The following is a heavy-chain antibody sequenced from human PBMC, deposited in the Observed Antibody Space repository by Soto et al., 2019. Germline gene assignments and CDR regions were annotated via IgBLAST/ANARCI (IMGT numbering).Heavy chain of an antibody. CDR1: GGSISSSHL. D-gene: IGHD2-15*01. CDR3: ARCFYGISGATPPALDL. V-gene: IGHV4-4*02. CDR2: IYQSSSS. Sequence: QVQLQESGPGLVKPSGTLSLTCAVSGGSISSSHLWSWVRQPTGKGLEWSGDIYQSSSSNYNPSLRTSLALSLHTSDDRSSRRLRSVTAAGTAAYYSARCFYGISGATPPALDLW. J-gene: IGHJ2*01.